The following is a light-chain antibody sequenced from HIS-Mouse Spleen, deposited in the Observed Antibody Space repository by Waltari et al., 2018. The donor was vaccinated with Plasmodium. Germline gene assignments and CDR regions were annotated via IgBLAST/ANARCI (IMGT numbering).Light chain of an antibody. J-gene: IGLJ2*01. V-gene: IGLV3-1*01. CDR1: KLGDKY. CDR2: QDS. Sequence: SYELTQPPSVSVSPGQTASITCSGDKLGDKYACWYQQKPGQSPVLVIYQDSKRPSGSPERFSGSNSWNPATLTIRGTQGMDEADYYCQAWDSSTVVFGGGTKLTVL. CDR3: QAWDSSTVV.